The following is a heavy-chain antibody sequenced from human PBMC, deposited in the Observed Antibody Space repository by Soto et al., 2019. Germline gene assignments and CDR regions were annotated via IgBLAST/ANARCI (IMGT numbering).Heavy chain of an antibody. CDR3: ASGDLGYCSSSSCRAYYYYMDV. V-gene: IGHV1-18*01. CDR2: ISAYNGNT. J-gene: IGHJ6*03. Sequence: QVQLVQSGAEVKKPGASVKVSCKASGYTFTSYGISWVRQAPGQGLEWMGWISAYNGNTNYAQTLQGRVTMTTDTSTSTGYMELRSLRSDDTAVYYCASGDLGYCSSSSCRAYYYYMDVWGKGTTVTVSS. D-gene: IGHD2-2*01. CDR1: GYTFTSYG.